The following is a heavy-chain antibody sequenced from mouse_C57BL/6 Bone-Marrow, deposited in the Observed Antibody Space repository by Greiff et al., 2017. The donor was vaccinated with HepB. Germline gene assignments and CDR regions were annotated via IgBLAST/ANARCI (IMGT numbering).Heavy chain of an antibody. V-gene: IGHV5-6*01. Sequence: VQLKESGGDLVKPGGSLKLSCAASGFTFSSYGMSWVRQTPDKRLEWVATISSGGSYTYYPDSVKGRFTISRDNAKNTLYLQMSSLKSEDTAMYYCARNRQLRLLLFYHWGQGTLVTVSA. CDR2: ISSGGSYT. J-gene: IGHJ3*01. CDR1: GFTFSSYG. D-gene: IGHD3-2*02. CDR3: ARNRQLRLLLFYH.